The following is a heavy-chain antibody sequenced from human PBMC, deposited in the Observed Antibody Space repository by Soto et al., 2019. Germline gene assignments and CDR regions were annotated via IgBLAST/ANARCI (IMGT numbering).Heavy chain of an antibody. D-gene: IGHD3-10*01. V-gene: IGHV1-2*04. J-gene: IGHJ3*02. Sequence: ASVKVSCKASGYTFTGYYMHWVRQAPGQGLEWMGWINPNSGGTNYAQKFQGWVTMTRDTSISTAYMELSRLRSDDTAVYYCARDISYGAGHAFDIWGQGTMVTVSS. CDR2: INPNSGGT. CDR3: ARDISYGAGHAFDI. CDR1: GYTFTGYY.